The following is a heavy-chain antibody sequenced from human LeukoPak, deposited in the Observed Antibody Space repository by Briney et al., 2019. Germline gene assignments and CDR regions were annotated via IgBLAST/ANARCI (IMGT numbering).Heavy chain of an antibody. CDR3: AKDRQTYASYGYFDY. Sequence: PGGSLRLSCATSGFTFSTYDMHCVRQAPGKGLEWVAHIRFDGLRERYADSVRGRVAVSRDNSKNTLFLQMNSLRAEDTAVYYCAKDRQTYASYGYFDYWGQGTLVPVST. CDR2: IRFDGLRE. J-gene: IGHJ4*02. V-gene: IGHV3-30*02. D-gene: IGHD2-21*01. CDR1: GFTFSTYD.